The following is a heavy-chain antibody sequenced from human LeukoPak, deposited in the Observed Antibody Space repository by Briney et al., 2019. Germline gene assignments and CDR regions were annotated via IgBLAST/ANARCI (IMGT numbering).Heavy chain of an antibody. CDR3: ARVRADSSGHDIDY. CDR1: GFTFSAYV. J-gene: IGHJ4*02. V-gene: IGHV3-33*01. D-gene: IGHD3-22*01. CDR2: LWYDGSNE. Sequence: GGSLRPSCAASGFTFSAYVMHWVRQAPGKGLEWVAILWYDGSNEYYADSVKGRFTMSRDNSKNTLHLQMNSLRAEDTAVYYCARVRADSSGHDIDYWGQGTLVTVSS.